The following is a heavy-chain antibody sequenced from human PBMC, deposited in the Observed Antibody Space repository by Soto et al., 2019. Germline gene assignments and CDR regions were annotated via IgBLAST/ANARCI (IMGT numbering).Heavy chain of an antibody. CDR3: ARKRGYHYCYGMDL. D-gene: IGHD3-16*02. CDR2: ISYDGSQA. Sequence: PSGSLRLSCAASGVSISSFVMNWFRQAAGKGLEWVAVISYDGSQAEYPDSAKGRFVISRDNSKDTVHLQMNSLRDEDTGLYYCARKRGYHYCYGMDLWGPGTTVTVSS. CDR1: GVSISSFV. V-gene: IGHV3-30*09. J-gene: IGHJ6*02.